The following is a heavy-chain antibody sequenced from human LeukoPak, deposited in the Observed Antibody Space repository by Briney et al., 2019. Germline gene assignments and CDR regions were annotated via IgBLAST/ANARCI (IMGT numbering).Heavy chain of an antibody. CDR3: ARDLIAASWSGGFDP. CDR1: GGSISSYY. V-gene: IGHV4-4*07. J-gene: IGHJ5*02. D-gene: IGHD6-6*01. CDR2: IYTSGST. Sequence: SETLSLTCTVSGGSISSYYWSWIRQPAGKGLEWIGRIYTSGSTNYNHSLKSRVTMSVDTSKNQFSLKLSSVTAADTAVYYCARDLIAASWSGGFDPWGQGTLVTVSS.